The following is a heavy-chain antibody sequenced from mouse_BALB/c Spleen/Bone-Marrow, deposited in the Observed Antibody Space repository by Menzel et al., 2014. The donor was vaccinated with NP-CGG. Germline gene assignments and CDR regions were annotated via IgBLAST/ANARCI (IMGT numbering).Heavy chain of an antibody. J-gene: IGHJ1*01. CDR3: ARNYGHWYFDV. D-gene: IGHD1-1*02. CDR1: GYTFTTYV. CDR2: VNPYNDGT. Sequence: EVQLVESGPELVKPGASVKMSCKASGYTFTTYVMHWVIQRPGQGLEWIGYVNPYNDGTKYNEKFKGKATLTSAKSSSTAYMELSSLTSEDSAVYYCARNYGHWYFDVWGAGTTVTVSS. V-gene: IGHV1-14*01.